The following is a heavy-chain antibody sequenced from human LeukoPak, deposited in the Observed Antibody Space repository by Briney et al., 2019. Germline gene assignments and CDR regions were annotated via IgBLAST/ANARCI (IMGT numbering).Heavy chain of an antibody. Sequence: PGGSLRLSCAASGFTFSSYWMSWVRQAPGKGLEWVANIKRDGSEKYYVDSVKGRFTISRDNAKNSLYLQMNSLRAEDTAVYYCPTDDNSGSDYWGQGTLVTVSS. D-gene: IGHD3-22*01. CDR2: IKRDGSEK. J-gene: IGHJ4*02. CDR3: PTDDNSGSDY. V-gene: IGHV3-7*01. CDR1: GFTFSSYW.